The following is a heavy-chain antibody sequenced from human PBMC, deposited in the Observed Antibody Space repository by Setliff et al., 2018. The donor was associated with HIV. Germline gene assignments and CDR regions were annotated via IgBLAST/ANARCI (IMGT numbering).Heavy chain of an antibody. J-gene: IGHJ4*02. CDR3: ARLRGLNLEPFDY. CDR1: CGSIEFSSYY. CDR2: VYYSGST. V-gene: IGHV4-39*01. D-gene: IGHD1-1*01. Sequence: SETLSLTCSVSCGSIEFSSYYWGWIRQPPGKGLEWIGSVYYSGSTYYNPSLKSRLTISVDTSTNKFSLKLSSVTAADTAVYYCARLRGLNLEPFDYWGQGTLVTVSS.